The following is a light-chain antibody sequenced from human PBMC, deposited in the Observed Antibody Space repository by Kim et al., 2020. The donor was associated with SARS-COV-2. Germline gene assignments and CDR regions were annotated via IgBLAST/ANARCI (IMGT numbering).Light chain of an antibody. Sequence: DIQMTQSPSTLSASLGDRVTITCRASENINTWLAWYQQKPGKAPNLLIYLASTLETGVQPRFSGSGSGTEFTLTINSLQPDDFATYYCQHYSRFPYTFGQGTKLEI. CDR1: ENINTW. V-gene: IGKV1-5*03. CDR2: LAS. CDR3: QHYSRFPYT. J-gene: IGKJ2*01.